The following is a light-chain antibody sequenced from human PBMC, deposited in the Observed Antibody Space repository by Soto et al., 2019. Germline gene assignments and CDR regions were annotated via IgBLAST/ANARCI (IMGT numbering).Light chain of an antibody. J-gene: IGLJ3*02. Sequence: QSVLTQPPSVSGSPGQSITISCSGTSSDIGAYNYVSWYQQHPGKAPKLMIYDVGNRPSGVSDRFSASKSGNTASLTISGLQPDDEADYYCSSYTTSVTWVFGGGTKVTVL. CDR3: SSYTTSVTWV. CDR1: SSDIGAYNY. V-gene: IGLV2-14*01. CDR2: DVG.